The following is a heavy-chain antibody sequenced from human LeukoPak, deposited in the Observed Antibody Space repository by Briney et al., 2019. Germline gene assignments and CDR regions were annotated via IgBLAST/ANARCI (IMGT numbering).Heavy chain of an antibody. D-gene: IGHD4-23*01. CDR3: ARDPRWPGIKFFDY. V-gene: IGHV3-23*01. J-gene: IGHJ4*02. CDR2: VSGSGGST. Sequence: GGSLSLSCAASGFTFSNYAMSWVRQAPGKGLEWVSAVSGSGGSTYYADSVKGRFTISRDNSKNTLSLQMNSLRAEDTAVYYCARDPRWPGIKFFDYWGQGTLLTVSS. CDR1: GFTFSNYA.